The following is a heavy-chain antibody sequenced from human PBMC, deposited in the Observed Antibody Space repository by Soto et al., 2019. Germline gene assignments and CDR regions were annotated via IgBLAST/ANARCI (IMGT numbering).Heavy chain of an antibody. CDR3: ARLSGDHSAFFSYGMDA. CDR2: INSDGTIS. D-gene: IGHD2-21*01. CDR1: GLTFDTYW. J-gene: IGHJ6*02. V-gene: IGHV3-74*01. Sequence: GSSLRLSCAASGLTFDTYWMNWVRQAPGKGPEWLSGINSDGTISSYADSVKGRFTISRDNARNTLSLQMNSLRADDTAVYYCARLSGDHSAFFSYGMDAWGQGTTVTGSS.